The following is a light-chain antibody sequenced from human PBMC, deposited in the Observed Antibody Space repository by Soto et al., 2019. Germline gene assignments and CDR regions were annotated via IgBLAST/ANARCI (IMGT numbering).Light chain of an antibody. CDR3: ATWDSSLRGVV. CDR1: SSSIGNNY. V-gene: IGLV1-51*01. Sequence: QSVLTQPPSVSAAPGQKVTISCFGSSSSIGNNYVSWYQQLPGTAPKLLIYDSNKRPSGIPDRFSGSKSGTSATLGITGLQTGDEADYHCATWDSSLRGVVFGGGTKVTV. J-gene: IGLJ2*01. CDR2: DSN.